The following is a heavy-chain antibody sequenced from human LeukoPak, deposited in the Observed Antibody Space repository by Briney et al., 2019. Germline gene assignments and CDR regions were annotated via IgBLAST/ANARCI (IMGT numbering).Heavy chain of an antibody. CDR2: TQTSGIT. CDR3: ARGLSSSWYWLDP. CDR1: GGSISSGSDC. Sequence: SETLSLTCTVSGGSISSGSDCWSWLRQPAGKGLEWIGRTQTSGITNYNPSLKSRVTILVDTSKNQFSLKLTSVTAADTAVYYCARGLSSSWYWLDPWGQGTLVTVSS. V-gene: IGHV4-61*02. J-gene: IGHJ5*02. D-gene: IGHD6-13*01.